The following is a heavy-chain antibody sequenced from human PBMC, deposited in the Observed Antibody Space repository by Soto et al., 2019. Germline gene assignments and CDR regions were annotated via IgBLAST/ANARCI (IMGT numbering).Heavy chain of an antibody. D-gene: IGHD3-22*01. V-gene: IGHV6-1*01. CDR2: TYYRSQWLN. Sequence: SQTLSLTCAISGDGVSSNSAAWNWIRQSPSRGLEWLGRTYYRSQWLNDYADSVKSRITIKPDTSKNQFSLELDSVTPEDTAVYYCATEKGYYHDSSGHFDYWGLGTLVTVSS. CDR1: GDGVSSNSAA. J-gene: IGHJ4*02. CDR3: ATEKGYYHDSSGHFDY.